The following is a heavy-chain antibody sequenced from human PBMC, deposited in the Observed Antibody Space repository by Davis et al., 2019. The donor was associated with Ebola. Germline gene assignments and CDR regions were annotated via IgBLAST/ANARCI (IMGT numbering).Heavy chain of an antibody. CDR2: INHSGST. V-gene: IGHV4-34*01. Sequence: PSETLSLTCAVYGGSFSGYYWSWIRQPPGKGLEWIGEINHSGSTNYNPSLKSRVTISVDTSKNQFSLKLSSVTAADTAVYYCARSRRGYSYGFSDYWGQGTLVTVSS. J-gene: IGHJ4*02. D-gene: IGHD5-18*01. CDR3: ARSRRGYSYGFSDY. CDR1: GGSFSGYY.